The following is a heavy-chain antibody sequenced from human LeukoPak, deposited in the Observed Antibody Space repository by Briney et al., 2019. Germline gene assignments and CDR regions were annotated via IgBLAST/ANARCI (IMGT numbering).Heavy chain of an antibody. CDR3: ARVRSLYGMDV. CDR1: GYTFTSYY. CDR2: INPNSGGT. J-gene: IGHJ6*02. V-gene: IGHV1-2*06. Sequence: GASVEVSCKASGYTFTSYYMHWVRQAPGQGLEWMGRINPNSGGTNYAQKFQGRVTMTRDTSISTAYMELSRLRSDDTAVYYCARVRSLYGMDVWGQGTTVTVSS.